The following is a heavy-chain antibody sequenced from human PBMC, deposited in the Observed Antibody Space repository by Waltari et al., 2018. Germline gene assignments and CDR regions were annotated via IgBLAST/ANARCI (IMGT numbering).Heavy chain of an antibody. V-gene: IGHV3-7*01. Sequence: EVQLVESGGGLVQPGGSLRLSCAASGFTFSSYWMSWVRKAPGKGLEWVANIKQDGSEKYYVDSGKSRFTISRDNAKNSLYLQMNSLGAEDTAVYYCARESTVTTGGDDYWGQGTLVTVSS. D-gene: IGHD4-17*01. CDR1: GFTFSSYW. CDR3: ARESTVTTGGDDY. CDR2: IKQDGSEK. J-gene: IGHJ4*02.